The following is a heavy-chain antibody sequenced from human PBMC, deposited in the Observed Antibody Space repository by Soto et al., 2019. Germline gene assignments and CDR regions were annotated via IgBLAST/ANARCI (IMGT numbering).Heavy chain of an antibody. J-gene: IGHJ6*02. CDR3: ATLAVAGSLYYYGTDV. D-gene: IGHD6-19*01. CDR1: GGSVSSSNYY. V-gene: IGHV4-61*01. Sequence: PSETLSLTCTVSGGSVSSSNYYWSWIRQPPRKGLEWIGYIYYSGSTNYNPSLKSRVAISVDTSKNQFSLKLSSVTATDTAVYYCATLAVAGSLYYYGTDVWGQGTTVTVSS. CDR2: IYYSGST.